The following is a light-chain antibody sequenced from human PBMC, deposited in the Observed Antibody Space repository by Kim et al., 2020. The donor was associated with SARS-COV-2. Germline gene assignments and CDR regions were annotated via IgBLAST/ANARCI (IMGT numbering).Light chain of an antibody. J-gene: IGKJ2*03. CDR2: GAS. Sequence: LSPGERAPRSCRASQSFSSRNLAWYQQKPGQAPRLLIYGASSRATGIPDRFSGSGSGTDFTLTISRLEPEDFAVYYCQQYGNAPRSFGQGTKLEI. CDR3: QQYGNAPRS. V-gene: IGKV3-20*01. CDR1: QSFSSRN.